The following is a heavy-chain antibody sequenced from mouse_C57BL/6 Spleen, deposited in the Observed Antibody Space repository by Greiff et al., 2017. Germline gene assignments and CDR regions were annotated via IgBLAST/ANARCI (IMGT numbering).Heavy chain of an antibody. J-gene: IGHJ1*03. CDR3: ARAPNYYGTSCGYFDV. D-gene: IGHD1-1*01. V-gene: IGHV1-64*01. Sequence: QVQLQQPGAELVKPGASVKLSCKASGYTFTSYWMHWVKQRPGQGLEWIGMIHPNSGSTNYNEKFKSKATLTVDKASSTAYMQLSSLTSEDSSVYYCARAPNYYGTSCGYFDVWCTGTTVTVSS. CDR1: GYTFTSYW. CDR2: IHPNSGST.